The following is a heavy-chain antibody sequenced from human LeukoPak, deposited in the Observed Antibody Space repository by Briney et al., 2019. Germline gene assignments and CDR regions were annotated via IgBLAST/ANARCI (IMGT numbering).Heavy chain of an antibody. CDR3: AKDWHSSGWYYFDY. J-gene: IGHJ4*02. CDR1: GFTFSSYG. D-gene: IGHD6-19*01. Sequence: PGGSLRLSCAASGFTFSSYGMHWVRQAPGKGLEWVAVISYDGSNKYYADSVEGRFTISRDNSKNTLYLQMNSLRAEDTAVYYCAKDWHSSGWYYFDYWGQGTLVTVSS. CDR2: ISYDGSNK. V-gene: IGHV3-30*18.